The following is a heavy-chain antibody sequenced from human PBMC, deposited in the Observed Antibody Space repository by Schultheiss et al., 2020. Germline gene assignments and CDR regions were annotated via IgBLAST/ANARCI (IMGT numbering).Heavy chain of an antibody. Sequence: SETLSLTCTVSGGSISSGGYYWSWIRQHPGKGLEWIGYIYYSGSTYYNPSLKSRVTISVDTSKNQFSLKLSSVTAADTAVYYCARVGELSLTPDYWGQGTLVTVSS. D-gene: IGHD3-16*02. J-gene: IGHJ4*02. CDR3: ARVGELSLTPDY. V-gene: IGHV4-31*03. CDR1: GGSISSGGYY. CDR2: IYYSGST.